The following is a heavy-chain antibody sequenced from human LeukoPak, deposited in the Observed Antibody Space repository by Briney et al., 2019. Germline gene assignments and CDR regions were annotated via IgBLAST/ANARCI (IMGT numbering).Heavy chain of an antibody. CDR2: ISGSGDRT. Sequence: TGGSLRLSCAASGFTFSRSAMSWVRQAPGEGLELVSAISGSGDRTYYTDAVKGRFTISRDNSKDTLYLQLNSLRAEDRAIYYCASMMTDISDWYNFDQWGQGTLVTVSS. J-gene: IGHJ4*02. D-gene: IGHD6-19*01. CDR1: GFTFSRSA. V-gene: IGHV3-23*01. CDR3: ASMMTDISDWYNFDQ.